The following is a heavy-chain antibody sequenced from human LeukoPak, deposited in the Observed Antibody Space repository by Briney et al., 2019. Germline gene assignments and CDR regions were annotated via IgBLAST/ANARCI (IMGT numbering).Heavy chain of an antibody. D-gene: IGHD2-2*01. CDR2: IHYSGST. Sequence: PSETLSLTCAVSGYSISSGYYWGWIRQPPGKGLEWIGSIHYSGSTYYNPSLKSRVTISVDTSKNQFSLKLSSVTAADTAVYYCARLEDIVVVPAALDWFDPWGQGTLVTVSS. V-gene: IGHV4-38-2*01. J-gene: IGHJ5*02. CDR3: ARLEDIVVVPAALDWFDP. CDR1: GYSISSGYY.